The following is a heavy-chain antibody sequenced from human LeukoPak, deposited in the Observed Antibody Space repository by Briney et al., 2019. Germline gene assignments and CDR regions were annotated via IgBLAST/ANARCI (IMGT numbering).Heavy chain of an antibody. CDR2: INHTGRT. Sequence: SETPSLTCAVYGGSFSGPYWSWIRQPPGKGLEWIGEINHTGRTYYKPSLKSRVTISVDTSKSQLSLKLTSVTAADTAVYFCARKEGGELVNTRRWFDPWGQGTLVTVSS. CDR1: GGSFSGPY. D-gene: IGHD1-26*01. V-gene: IGHV4-34*01. J-gene: IGHJ5*02. CDR3: ARKEGGELVNTRRWFDP.